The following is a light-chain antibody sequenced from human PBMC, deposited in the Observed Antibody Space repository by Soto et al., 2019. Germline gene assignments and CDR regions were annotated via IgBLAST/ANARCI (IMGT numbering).Light chain of an antibody. CDR3: QQYNNWPPET. CDR1: QSLVNTY. J-gene: IGKJ1*01. Sequence: EVVLTQSPGSLSLSPGDRATLSCRASQSLVNTYVAWYQQIAGQAPRLLIYDASTRATGIPDRFSGSGSGTDFTPSISSLQSEDFAVYYCQQYNNWPPETFGQGTKV. CDR2: DAS. V-gene: IGKV3D-15*01.